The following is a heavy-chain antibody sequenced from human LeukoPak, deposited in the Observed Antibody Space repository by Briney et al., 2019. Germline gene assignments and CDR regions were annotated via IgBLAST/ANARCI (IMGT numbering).Heavy chain of an antibody. Sequence: ASVKVSCKASGYTFTGYYMHWVRQAPGQGLEWMGWINPNSGGTNYAQKFQGRVTMTRDTSISTAYMELSRLNSDDTAVYYCARDRGRGYSGYELTNWGQGTLVTVSS. V-gene: IGHV1-2*02. J-gene: IGHJ4*02. CDR3: ARDRGRGYSGYELTN. CDR1: GYTFTGYY. D-gene: IGHD5-12*01. CDR2: INPNSGGT.